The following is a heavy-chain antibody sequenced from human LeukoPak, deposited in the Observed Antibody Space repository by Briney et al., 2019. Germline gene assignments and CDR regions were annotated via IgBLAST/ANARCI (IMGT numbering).Heavy chain of an antibody. V-gene: IGHV3-74*01. J-gene: IGHJ4*02. CDR3: ARDVWGDRDGFFAY. Sequence: PGGSLRLSCAASGFTFSSYWMHWVRQVPGKGLVWVARINNDGRSTSYAESVKGRFTISRDNAKNTLYLQMNSLRAEDTAVFYCARDVWGDRDGFFAYWGQGTLVTVSS. CDR2: INNDGRST. CDR1: GFTFSSYW. D-gene: IGHD5-24*01.